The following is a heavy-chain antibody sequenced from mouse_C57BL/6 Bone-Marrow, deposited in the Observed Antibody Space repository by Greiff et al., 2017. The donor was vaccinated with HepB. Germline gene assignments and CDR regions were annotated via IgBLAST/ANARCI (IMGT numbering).Heavy chain of an antibody. J-gene: IGHJ2*01. CDR1: GFTFSNYW. CDR3: TGGSYGPYYFDY. Sequence: EVKLVESGGGLVQPGGSMKLSCVASGFTFSNYWMNWVRQSPEKGLEWVAQIRLKSDNYATHYAESVKGRFTISRDDSKSSVYLQMNNLRAEDTGIYYCTGGSYGPYYFDYWGQGTTLTVSS. CDR2: IRLKSDNYAT. D-gene: IGHD1-2*01. V-gene: IGHV6-3*01.